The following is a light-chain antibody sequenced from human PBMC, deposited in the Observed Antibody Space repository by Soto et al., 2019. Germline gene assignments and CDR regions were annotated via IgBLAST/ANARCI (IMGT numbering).Light chain of an antibody. Sequence: EIVWTQSPGTLSLSPGERATLSCRASQSVSSSYLAWYQQKPGQAPRLLIYGASSRATGIPDRFSGSRSGTDFTLTISRPEPEDFAVYYCQQYGSSPTWTFGQGTMVEIK. J-gene: IGKJ1*01. CDR2: GAS. CDR1: QSVSSSY. CDR3: QQYGSSPTWT. V-gene: IGKV3-20*01.